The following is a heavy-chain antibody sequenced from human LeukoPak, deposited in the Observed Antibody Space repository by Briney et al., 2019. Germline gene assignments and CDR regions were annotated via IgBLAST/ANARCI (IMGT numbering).Heavy chain of an antibody. J-gene: IGHJ4*02. CDR3: AREVVAATGFDY. Sequence: GASVKVSCKASGYTFTSYGISWVRQAPGQGLEWMGWISTYNGDTNYAQKLQGRVTMTTDTSTSTAYMELSRLRSDDTAVYYCAREVVAATGFDYWGQGTLVTVSS. V-gene: IGHV1-18*01. CDR1: GYTFTSYG. CDR2: ISTYNGDT. D-gene: IGHD2-15*01.